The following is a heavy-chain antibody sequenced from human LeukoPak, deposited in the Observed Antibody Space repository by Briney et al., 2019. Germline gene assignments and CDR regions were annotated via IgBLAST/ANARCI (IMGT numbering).Heavy chain of an antibody. Sequence: PGGSLRLSCAASGFTFSSYGMSWVRQAPGKGLEWVSSIGGSGVSTYYADSVKGRFTISRDNSKNTLNLQMNSLRPEDTAVYYCAPLAVADDYFDYWGQGTLVTVSS. CDR2: IGGSGVST. CDR3: APLAVADDYFDY. D-gene: IGHD6-19*01. V-gene: IGHV3-23*01. CDR1: GFTFSSYG. J-gene: IGHJ4*02.